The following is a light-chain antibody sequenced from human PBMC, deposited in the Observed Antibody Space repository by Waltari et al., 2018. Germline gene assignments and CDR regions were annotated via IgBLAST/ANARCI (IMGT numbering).Light chain of an antibody. CDR3: NSYSSSSSLVL. CDR1: SSDVGTYNY. V-gene: IGLV2-14*03. J-gene: IGLJ2*01. CDR2: DVS. Sequence: QSALTQPASVSGSPGQSITISCTGTSSDVGTYNYVSWYQQHPGKAPKLMIYDVSNRPSVLFDLFSGSKSGDTASLTISGLQAEDEADYYCNSYSSSSSLVLFGGGTKLTVV.